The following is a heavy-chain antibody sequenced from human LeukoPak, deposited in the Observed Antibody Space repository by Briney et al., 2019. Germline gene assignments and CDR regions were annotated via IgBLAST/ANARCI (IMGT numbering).Heavy chain of an antibody. D-gene: IGHD6-13*01. CDR3: ARGIAASNDY. CDR1: GGSLSSSSYY. Sequence: SETLSLTCTVSGGSLSSSSYYWGWIRQPPGKGLEWIGSIYYSGSTYYNPSLKSRVTISVDTSKNQFSLKLSSVTAADTAVYYCARGIAASNDYWGQGTLVTVSS. CDR2: IYYSGST. J-gene: IGHJ4*02. V-gene: IGHV4-39*07.